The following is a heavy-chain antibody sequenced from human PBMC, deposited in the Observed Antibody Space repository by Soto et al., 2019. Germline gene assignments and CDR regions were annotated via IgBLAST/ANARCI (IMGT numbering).Heavy chain of an antibody. D-gene: IGHD3-22*01. CDR2: ISSSSSYI. Sequence: GGSLRLSCAASGFTFSSYSMNWVRQAPGKGLEWVSSISSSSSYIYYADSVKGRFTISRDNAKNSLYLQMNSLRAEDTAVYYCARVAEGYYDSSGYYYFDYWGQGTLVTVSS. CDR1: GFTFSSYS. CDR3: ARVAEGYYDSSGYYYFDY. J-gene: IGHJ4*02. V-gene: IGHV3-21*01.